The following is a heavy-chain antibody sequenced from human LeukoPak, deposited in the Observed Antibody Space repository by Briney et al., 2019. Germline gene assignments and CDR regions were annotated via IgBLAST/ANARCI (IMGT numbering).Heavy chain of an antibody. V-gene: IGHV3-23*01. CDR1: GFTFSSYA. CDR3: AKSDYGDNLDF. Sequence: GGSLRLSCAASGFTFSSYAVSSVRQAPGKGLEWVSAISGSGGSTYYADSVKGRFTISRDNSKNTPFLQMNSLRAEDTAVYYCAKSDYGDNLDFWGQGTLVTVFS. J-gene: IGHJ4*02. CDR2: ISGSGGST. D-gene: IGHD4-17*01.